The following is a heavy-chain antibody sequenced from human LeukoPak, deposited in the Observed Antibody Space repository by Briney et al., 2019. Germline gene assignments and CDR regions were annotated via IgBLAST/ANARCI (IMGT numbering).Heavy chain of an antibody. CDR3: ARLSRQDAFDS. V-gene: IGHV3-53*01. CDR1: GFTVSSNY. J-gene: IGHJ3*02. D-gene: IGHD2/OR15-2a*01. CDR2: IYSGGST. Sequence: GGSLRLSCAASGFTVSSNYMSWVRQAPGQGLEWVSVIYSGGSTNYADSVKGRFTISRDKSKSTLYLQMNSLRAEDTAVYYCARLSRQDAFDSWGQGTMVTVSS.